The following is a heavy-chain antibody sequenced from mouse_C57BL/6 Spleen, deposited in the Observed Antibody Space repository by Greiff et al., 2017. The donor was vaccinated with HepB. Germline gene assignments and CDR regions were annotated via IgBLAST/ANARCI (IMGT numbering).Heavy chain of an antibody. CDR1: GYTFTDYN. Sequence: EVQLQQSGPELVKPGASVKMSCKASGYTFTDYNMHWVKQSHGKSLEWIGYINPNNGGTSYNQKFKGKATLTVNKSSSTAYMELRSLTSEDSAVYYCARETTVVAYYFDYWGQGTTLTVSS. CDR2: INPNNGGT. J-gene: IGHJ2*01. CDR3: ARETTVVAYYFDY. V-gene: IGHV1-22*01. D-gene: IGHD1-1*01.